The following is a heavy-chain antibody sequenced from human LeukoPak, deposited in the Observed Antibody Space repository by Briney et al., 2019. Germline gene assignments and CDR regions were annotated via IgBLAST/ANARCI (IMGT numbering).Heavy chain of an antibody. D-gene: IGHD6-19*01. CDR3: ARSGWSLPNWFDP. V-gene: IGHV3-74*01. Sequence: PGGSLRLSCAASGFTFSSYWMHWVRQAPGKGLVWVSRINSDGNSTSYADSVKGRFTISRDNAENTLYLQMNSLRAEDTAVYYCARSGWSLPNWFDPWGQGTLVTVSS. CDR1: GFTFSSYW. J-gene: IGHJ5*02. CDR2: INSDGNST.